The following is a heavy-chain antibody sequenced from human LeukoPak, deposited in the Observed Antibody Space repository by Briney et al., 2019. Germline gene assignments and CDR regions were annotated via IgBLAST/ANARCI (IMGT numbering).Heavy chain of an antibody. Sequence: PGRSLRLSCTASGFTFGDYAMTWVRQAPGKGLEWVAFIRGKTYGGTTEYAASVKGRFIISRDDSKSIAYLQMNSPKSEDTAVYYCGKVSGPPWVFDFWGQGTLVTVSS. D-gene: IGHD6-19*01. CDR1: GFTFGDYA. J-gene: IGHJ4*02. CDR2: IRGKTYGGTT. CDR3: GKVSGPPWVFDF. V-gene: IGHV3-49*04.